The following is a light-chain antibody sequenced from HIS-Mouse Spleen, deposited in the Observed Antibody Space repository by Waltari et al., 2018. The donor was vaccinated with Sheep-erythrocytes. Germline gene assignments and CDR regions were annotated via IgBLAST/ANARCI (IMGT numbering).Light chain of an antibody. V-gene: IGLV2-11*01. CDR2: DVS. CDR1: SRDVGGYNY. CDR3: QAWDSSTVV. J-gene: IGLJ2*01. Sequence: QSALTQPRSVSGSPGQSVTISCTGTSRDVGGYNYVPWYQQHPGKAPKLMIYDVSKRPSGIPERFSGSNSGNTATLTISGTQAMDEADYYCQAWDSSTVVFGGGTKLTVL.